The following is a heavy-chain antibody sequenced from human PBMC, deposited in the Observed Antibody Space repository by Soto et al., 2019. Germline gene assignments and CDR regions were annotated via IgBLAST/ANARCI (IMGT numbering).Heavy chain of an antibody. V-gene: IGHV4-39*01. Sequence: QLQLQESGPGLVKPSETLSLTCTVSGGSISSSSYYWGWIRQPPGKGLEWIGSIYYSGSTYYNPSLKSRVTISVDTSKNQFSLKLSSVTAADTAVYYCARLRYYYYYYMDVWGKGTTVTVSS. CDR2: IYYSGST. CDR3: ARLRYYYYYYMDV. J-gene: IGHJ6*03. CDR1: GGSISSSSYY.